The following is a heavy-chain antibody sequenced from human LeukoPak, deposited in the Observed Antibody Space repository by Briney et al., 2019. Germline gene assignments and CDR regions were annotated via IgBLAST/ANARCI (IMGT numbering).Heavy chain of an antibody. CDR2: ISGSGSTI. CDR1: GFTFSSYS. Sequence: GGSLRLSCAASGFTFSSYSMNWVRQAPGKRLEWVSYISGSGSTIYYADSVKGRFTISRDNAKNSLYLQMNSLGAEDTAVYYCANGVFDIWGQGTMVTVSS. D-gene: IGHD3-10*01. V-gene: IGHV3-48*01. CDR3: ANGVFDI. J-gene: IGHJ3*02.